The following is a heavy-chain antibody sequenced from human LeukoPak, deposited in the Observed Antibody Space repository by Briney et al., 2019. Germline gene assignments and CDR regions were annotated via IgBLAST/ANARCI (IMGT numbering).Heavy chain of an antibody. Sequence: SETLSLTCAVYGGSFSGYYWSWIRQPPGKGLEWIGEINHSGSTNYNPSLKSRVTISVDTSKNQFSLKLSSVTAADTAVYYCARGRYFDGMDVWGQGTMVTVSS. CDR3: ARGRYFDGMDV. D-gene: IGHD3-9*01. J-gene: IGHJ6*02. V-gene: IGHV4-34*01. CDR1: GGSFSGYY. CDR2: INHSGST.